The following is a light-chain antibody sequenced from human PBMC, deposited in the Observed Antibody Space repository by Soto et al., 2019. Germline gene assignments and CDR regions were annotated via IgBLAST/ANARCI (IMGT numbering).Light chain of an antibody. CDR1: QSVSNSY. J-gene: IGKJ1*01. V-gene: IGKV3-20*01. CDR3: QQYGSSPQT. CDR2: GAS. Sequence: EMGLTQSPSNLSLSPGERATLSSRPSQSVSNSYLAWYQQKPGQAPRLLIYGASSRATGIPDRFSGSGSGTDFTLTISRLEPEDFAVYYCQQYGSSPQTFGQGTKVDIK.